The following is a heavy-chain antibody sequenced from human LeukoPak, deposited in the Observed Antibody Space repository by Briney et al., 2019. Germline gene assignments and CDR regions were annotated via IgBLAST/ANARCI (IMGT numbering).Heavy chain of an antibody. V-gene: IGHV3-23*01. CDR2: MNNGPGAT. CDR1: GFSFSTAP. Sequence: GGSLRLSCAASGFSFSTAPMSWGRQPPGNGREWGSAMNNGPGATFYRDSVRCRFPISRDDSKSTLYLHMNSLRAEDTATYYCAKTHYDLLDVWGQGTTVPVSS. CDR3: AKTHYDLLDV. D-gene: IGHD5-12*01. J-gene: IGHJ6*02.